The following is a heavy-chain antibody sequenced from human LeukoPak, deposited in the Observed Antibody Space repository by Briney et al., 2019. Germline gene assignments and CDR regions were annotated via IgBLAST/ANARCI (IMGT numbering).Heavy chain of an antibody. J-gene: IGHJ3*02. Sequence: GGSLRLSCVASGFTFSNNGMHWVRQAPGKGLEWVAVIWYDGSSKYYADPVKGRFTISSDTSKNTLYLQMNSLRAEDTAVYYCAKSSTYSSGAHAYDIWGQGPLVTVSS. D-gene: IGHD6-19*01. CDR1: GFTFSNNG. CDR3: AKSSTYSSGAHAYDI. V-gene: IGHV3-33*06. CDR2: IWYDGSSK.